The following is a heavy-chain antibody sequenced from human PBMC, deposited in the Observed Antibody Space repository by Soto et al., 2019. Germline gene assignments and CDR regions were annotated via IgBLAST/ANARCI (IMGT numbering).Heavy chain of an antibody. CDR2: IYYSGST. CDR3: ARVFGGAYGGDFDY. V-gene: IGHV4-39*01. J-gene: IGHJ4*02. CDR1: GGSISSSSYY. D-gene: IGHD3-16*01. Sequence: QLQLQESGPGLVKPSETLSLTCTVSGGSISSSSYYWGWIRQPPGKGLEWIGSIYYSGSTYYNPSLKSRVTISVDTSKNQFSLKLSSVTAADTAVYYCARVFGGAYGGDFDYWGQGTLVTVSS.